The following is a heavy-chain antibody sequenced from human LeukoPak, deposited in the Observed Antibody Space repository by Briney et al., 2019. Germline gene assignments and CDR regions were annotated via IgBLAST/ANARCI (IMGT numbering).Heavy chain of an antibody. CDR3: ARDVAGSAVDI. V-gene: IGHV4-34*01. Sequence: PSETLSLTGAVYGGSCSGYYWSWIRQPPGKGREWLVEINNSGSTNYNHSHKSRVTISVDTSKNQFSLKLSSVTAADTCVYYCARDVAGSAVDIWGQGTMVTVSS. D-gene: IGHD6-19*01. CDR1: GGSCSGYY. J-gene: IGHJ3*02. CDR2: INNSGST.